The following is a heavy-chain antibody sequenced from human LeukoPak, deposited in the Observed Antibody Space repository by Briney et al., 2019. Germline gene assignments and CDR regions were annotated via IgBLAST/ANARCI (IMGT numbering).Heavy chain of an antibody. CDR2: IYHSGTT. CDR1: GFSISTGYY. D-gene: IGHD6-13*01. J-gene: IGHJ4*02. CDR3: SRIETAGPFDY. V-gene: IGHV4-38-2*01. Sequence: SETLSLTCDVSGFSISTGYYWGWIRQPPGEGLKWIGSIYHSGTTYYSPSLKSRVTISVDTSKNQFSLKLSSVTAADAAMYYCSRIETAGPFDYWGQGTLVTVSS.